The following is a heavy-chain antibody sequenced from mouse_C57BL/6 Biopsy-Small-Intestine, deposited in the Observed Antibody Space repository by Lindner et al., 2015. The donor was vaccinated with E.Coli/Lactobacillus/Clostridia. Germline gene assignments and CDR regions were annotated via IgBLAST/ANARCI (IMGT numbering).Heavy chain of an antibody. J-gene: IGHJ4*01. CDR3: AGSEAMDY. V-gene: IGHV1-42*01. CDR2: INPSTGDT. Sequence: VQLQESGPELVKPGASVKISCKTSGYSFIGYYMYWVKQSPEKSLEWIGEINPSTGDTTYNQKFKAKATLTVDKSSSTAYMQLKSLTSEDSAVYYCAGSEAMDYWGQGTSVTVSS. CDR1: GYSFIGYY.